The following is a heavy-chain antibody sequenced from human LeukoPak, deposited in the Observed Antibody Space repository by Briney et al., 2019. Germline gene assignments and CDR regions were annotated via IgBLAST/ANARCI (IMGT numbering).Heavy chain of an antibody. Sequence: GSLRLSCAASGFTFSIYGMSWVRQAPGKGLEWIGEIYHSGSTNYNPSLKSRVTISVDTSKNQFSLKLSSVTAADTAVYYCARQVDYGEFDPWGQGTLVTVSS. CDR1: GFTFSIYG. D-gene: IGHD4-17*01. CDR2: IYHSGST. CDR3: ARQVDYGEFDP. V-gene: IGHV4-34*01. J-gene: IGHJ5*02.